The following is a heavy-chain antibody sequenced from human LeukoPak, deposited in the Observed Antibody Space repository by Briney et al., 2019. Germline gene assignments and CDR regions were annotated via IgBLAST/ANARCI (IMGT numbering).Heavy chain of an antibody. Sequence: SETLSLTCTVSGGSISSYYWSWTRQPPGKGLEWIGYIYYSGSTNYNPSLKSRVTISVDTSKDQFSLKLSSVTAADTAVYYCARGGDYGEIDYWGQGTLVTVSS. CDR2: IYYSGST. V-gene: IGHV4-59*01. CDR3: ARGGDYGEIDY. D-gene: IGHD4-17*01. J-gene: IGHJ4*02. CDR1: GGSISSYY.